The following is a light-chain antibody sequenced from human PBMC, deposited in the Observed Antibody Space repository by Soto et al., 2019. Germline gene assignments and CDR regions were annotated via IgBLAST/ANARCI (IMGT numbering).Light chain of an antibody. J-gene: IGLJ2*01. Sequence: QSALTQPASVSGSPGQSITISCTGTSSDVGGYNYVSWYQQQAGKAPKLIIHEVSNRPSGVSNRFSGSKSGNTASLTISGLQAEDEADYYCAAWDDSLNGVVFGGGTQLTVL. V-gene: IGLV2-14*01. CDR1: SSDVGGYNY. CDR3: AAWDDSLNGVV. CDR2: EVS.